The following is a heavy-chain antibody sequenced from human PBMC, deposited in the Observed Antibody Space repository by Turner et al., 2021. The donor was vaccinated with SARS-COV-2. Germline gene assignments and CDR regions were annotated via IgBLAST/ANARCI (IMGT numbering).Heavy chain of an antibody. J-gene: IGHJ5*02. V-gene: IGHV3-53*01. CDR1: GFTVNSNY. CDR2: IYSGGST. CDR3: ARETREARFDP. Sequence: EVQLVASGGGLIQPGGSLRLSCAASGFTVNSNYMNWVRQAQGKGLEWVSIIYSGGSTYYADSVKGRFTISRDNSKNTLFLQMNSRRAEDTAVYYCARETREARFDPWGQGTLVTVSS. D-gene: IGHD1-26*01.